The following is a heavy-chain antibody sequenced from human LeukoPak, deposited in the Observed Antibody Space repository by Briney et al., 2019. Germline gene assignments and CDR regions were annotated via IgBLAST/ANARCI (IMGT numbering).Heavy chain of an antibody. J-gene: IGHJ4*02. D-gene: IGHD3-22*01. CDR2: ISSSSSYI. Sequence: GGSLRLSCAASGSTFSNYAISWVRQAPGKRLECVSSISSSSSYIYYADSVKRRFTISRDNAKNSLYLQMNSLRAEDTAVYYCATEPIKRSKYYYDSSGAPGDYWVEGTLVTVCS. CDR1: GSTFSNYA. V-gene: IGHV3-21*01. CDR3: ATEPIKRSKYYYDSSGAPGDY.